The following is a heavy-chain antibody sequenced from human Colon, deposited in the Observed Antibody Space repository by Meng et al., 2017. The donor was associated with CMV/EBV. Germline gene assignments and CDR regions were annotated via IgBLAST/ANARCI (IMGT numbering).Heavy chain of an antibody. Sequence: GSLRLSCTVSGDSTSSSIYYWGWVRQPPAKGLEWIGTVFHTGSSFYNESLSGRASISIDTSRNQFSLSLKSVTAADTGVYFCARVKWQRFVDFWGQGMLVTSPQ. V-gene: IGHV4-39*07. CDR2: VFHTGSS. CDR3: ARVKWQRFVDF. CDR1: GDSTSSSIYY. J-gene: IGHJ4*02. D-gene: IGHD5-12*01.